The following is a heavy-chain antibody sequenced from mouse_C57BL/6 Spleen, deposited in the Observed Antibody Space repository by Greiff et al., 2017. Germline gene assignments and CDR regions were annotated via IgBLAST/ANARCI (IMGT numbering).Heavy chain of an antibody. CDR1: GYTFTSYT. V-gene: IGHV1-4*01. CDR3: ARSGNSNWFAY. D-gene: IGHD2-5*01. J-gene: IGHJ3*01. Sequence: VKLQQSGAELARPGASVKMSCKASGYTFTSYTMHWVKQRPGQGLEWIGYINPSSGYTKYNQKFKDKATLTADKSSSTAYMQLSSLTSEDSAVYYCARSGNSNWFAYWGQGTLVTVSA. CDR2: INPSSGYT.